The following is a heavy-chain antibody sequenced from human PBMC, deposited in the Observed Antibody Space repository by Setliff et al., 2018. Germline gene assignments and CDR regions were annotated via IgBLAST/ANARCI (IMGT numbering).Heavy chain of an antibody. CDR3: ARRTGFAVAGFDH. D-gene: IGHD6-19*01. Sequence: PGESLKISCKGSGYSFSRHWIGWVRQKPGTGLEWVGIIYPGDSETRYSPSFQGQVTMSADKSISTAYLQWSGLKASYTAIYYCARRTGFAVAGFDHWGQGTLVTVSS. J-gene: IGHJ4*02. CDR1: GYSFSRHW. V-gene: IGHV5-51*01. CDR2: IYPGDSET.